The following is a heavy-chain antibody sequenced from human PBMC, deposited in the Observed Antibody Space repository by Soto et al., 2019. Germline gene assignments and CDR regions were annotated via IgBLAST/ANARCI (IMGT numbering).Heavy chain of an antibody. Sequence: GASVNVSFKASRYSFTSYYINGLLQATGQGLEWMGWMNPNSGNTGYAQKFQGSVTMTRNTSISTAYMELSSLRCEDTAVYYCARGNARNAAGGYWGKGTLVTVSS. V-gene: IGHV1-8*01. J-gene: IGHJ4*02. CDR2: MNPNSGNT. CDR1: RYSFTSYY. CDR3: ARGNARNAAGGY. D-gene: IGHD2-8*01.